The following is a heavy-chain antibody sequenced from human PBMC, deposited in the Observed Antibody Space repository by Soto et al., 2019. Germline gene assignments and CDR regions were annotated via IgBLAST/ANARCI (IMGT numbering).Heavy chain of an antibody. Sequence: PGGSLRLSCAASGFSFSNFGMHWVRQAPGKGLEWVAVIWHDGKNKYYADSAEGRFTISRDNSKNTLYLQMNSLRAEDTAVYYCARDRVESGYPEYFQHWGQGTLVTVSS. CDR2: IWHDGKNK. J-gene: IGHJ1*01. CDR1: GFSFSNFG. V-gene: IGHV3-33*01. D-gene: IGHD3-22*01. CDR3: ARDRVESGYPEYFQH.